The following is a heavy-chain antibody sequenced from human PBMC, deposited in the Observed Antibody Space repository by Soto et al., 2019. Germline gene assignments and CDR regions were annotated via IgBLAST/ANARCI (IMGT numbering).Heavy chain of an antibody. CDR3: ARDLGGSPSPWFDP. Sequence: QVQLVESGGGVVQPRRSLRLSCAASGFTFSSYAMHWVRQAPGKGLEWVAVISYDGSNKYYADSVKGRFTISRDNSKNTLYLQMNSLRAEDTAVYYCARDLGGSPSPWFDPWGQGTLVTVSS. V-gene: IGHV3-30-3*01. CDR1: GFTFSSYA. CDR2: ISYDGSNK. J-gene: IGHJ5*02. D-gene: IGHD1-26*01.